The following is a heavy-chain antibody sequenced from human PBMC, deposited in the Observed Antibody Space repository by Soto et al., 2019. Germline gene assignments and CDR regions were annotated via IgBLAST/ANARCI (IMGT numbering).Heavy chain of an antibody. CDR1: EFTVSGHA. V-gene: IGHV3-23*01. J-gene: IGHJ3*02. Sequence: EVQVLESGGGLVQPGGSLRLSCEGSEFTVSGHAMTWIRQAPGQGPEWVSTITADGGTSYADSVKGRFAMSRDTSENTLYLQMNSLGAEDTAAYYCAPHVSCSGGSCQYDAFAIRGQGTMVTVSS. D-gene: IGHD2-15*01. CDR3: APHVSCSGGSCQYDAFAI. CDR2: ITADGGT.